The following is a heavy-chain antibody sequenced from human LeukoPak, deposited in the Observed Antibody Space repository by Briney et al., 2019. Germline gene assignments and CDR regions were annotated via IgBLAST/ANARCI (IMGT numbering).Heavy chain of an antibody. V-gene: IGHV1-8*03. Sequence: ASVKVSCKASGGTFSSYAISWVRQAPGQGLEWMGWMNPNTGNAGYAQKFQDRLTITWDASINTAYMDLSSLRSEDTAVYYCARVGYSNSYDYWGQGTLVTVSS. CDR1: GGTFSSYA. J-gene: IGHJ4*02. CDR3: ARVGYSNSYDY. D-gene: IGHD1-26*01. CDR2: MNPNTGNA.